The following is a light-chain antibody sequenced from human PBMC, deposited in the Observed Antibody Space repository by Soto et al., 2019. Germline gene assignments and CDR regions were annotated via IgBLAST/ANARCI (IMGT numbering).Light chain of an antibody. V-gene: IGKV3-20*01. J-gene: IGKJ2*01. CDR1: QSLPRNY. CDR2: GAS. CDR3: QQYVKSPYT. Sequence: EIVLTQSPDTLSLSPGESATLSCRASQSLPRNYLAWFRQKPGQAPRLLIYGASTRATGIPDRFSVSGSGTDFTLTISRLEPEDFAVFFCQQYVKSPYTFGQGTKLEV.